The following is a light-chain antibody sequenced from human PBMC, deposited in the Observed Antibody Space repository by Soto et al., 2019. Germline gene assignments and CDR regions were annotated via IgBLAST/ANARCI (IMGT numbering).Light chain of an antibody. J-gene: IGLJ3*02. V-gene: IGLV2-8*01. CDR2: DVS. CDR1: SSDVGGYDF. CDR3: SSYEGSNTWV. Sequence: QSALTQPPSASGSPGQSVTISCTGTSSDVGGYDFVSWYQLHPGKAPKLIIFDVSKRPSGVPDRFSGSKSANTASLTVSGLQAEDEADYYCSSYEGSNTWVFGGGTKLPVL.